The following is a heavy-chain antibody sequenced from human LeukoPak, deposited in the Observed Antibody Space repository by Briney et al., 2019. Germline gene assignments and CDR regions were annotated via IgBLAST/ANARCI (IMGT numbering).Heavy chain of an antibody. CDR2: INPSGGST. CDR3: ARDRRSYYWRFDP. J-gene: IGHJ5*02. V-gene: IGHV1-46*01. Sequence: ASVKVSCKASGYTFTSYYMHWVRQAPGQGLEWMGIINPSGGSTSYAQKFQGRVTMTTETSTSTVYTELSSLRSEHTAVYYCARDRRSYYWRFDPWGQGTLVTVSS. D-gene: IGHD1-26*01. CDR1: GYTFTSYY.